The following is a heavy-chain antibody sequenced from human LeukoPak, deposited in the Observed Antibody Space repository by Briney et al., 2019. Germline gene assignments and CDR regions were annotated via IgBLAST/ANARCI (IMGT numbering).Heavy chain of an antibody. CDR1: GFIFSNFA. J-gene: IGHJ6*03. D-gene: IGHD6-13*01. Sequence: GGSLRLSCAASGFIFSNFAMHWVRQAPGKGLEWVALISYDGSHTYYADSMKGRFTISRDNSRNVLYLQMTSLRGDDSAMYYCAREEQELVRDYYYYMDVWGKGTTVTVSS. CDR3: AREEQELVRDYYYYMDV. V-gene: IGHV3-30*01. CDR2: ISYDGSHT.